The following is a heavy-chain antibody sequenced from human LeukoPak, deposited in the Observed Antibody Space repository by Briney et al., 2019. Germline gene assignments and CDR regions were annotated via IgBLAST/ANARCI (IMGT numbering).Heavy chain of an antibody. J-gene: IGHJ3*02. D-gene: IGHD5-24*01. CDR1: GGSLSSGGYS. CDR3: ARGEMATSDAFDI. V-gene: IGHV4-30-4*07. Sequence: SETLSLTCAVSGGSLSSGGYSWSWIRQPPGKGLEWIGYIYYSGSTYYNPSLKSRVTISVDTSKNQFSLKLSSVTAADTAVYYCARGEMATSDAFDIWGQGTMVTVSS. CDR2: IYYSGST.